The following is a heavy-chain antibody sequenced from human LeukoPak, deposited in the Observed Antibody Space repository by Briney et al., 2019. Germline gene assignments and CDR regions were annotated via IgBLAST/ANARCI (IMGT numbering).Heavy chain of an antibody. J-gene: IGHJ3*02. CDR1: GGSISSYY. CDR2: IYYSGST. V-gene: IGHV4-59*01. D-gene: IGHD5-24*01. CDR3: ARDLETGDGYNSGVGAFDI. Sequence: PSETLSLTCTVSGGSISSYYWSWIRQPPGKGLEWIGYIYYSGSTNYNPSLKSRVTISVDTSKNQFSPKLSSVTAADTAAYYCARDLETGDGYNSGVGAFDIWGQGTMVTVSS.